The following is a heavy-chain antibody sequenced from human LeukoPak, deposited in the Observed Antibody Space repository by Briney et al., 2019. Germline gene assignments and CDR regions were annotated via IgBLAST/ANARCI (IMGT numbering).Heavy chain of an antibody. CDR2: IKQDGSEN. D-gene: IGHD6-19*01. CDR3: ARAITKSPIVVAATPSDY. CDR1: GFTFSDYW. V-gene: IGHV3-7*01. J-gene: IGHJ4*02. Sequence: GGSLRLSCAASGFTFSDYWMHWVRQAPGKGLEWVANIKQDGSENYSVDSVKGRFTISRDNAKNSLYLQMNSLKAEDTAVYYCARAITKSPIVVAATPSDYWGQGTLVTVSS.